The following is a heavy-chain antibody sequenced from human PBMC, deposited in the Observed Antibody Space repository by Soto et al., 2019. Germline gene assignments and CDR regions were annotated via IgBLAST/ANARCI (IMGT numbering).Heavy chain of an antibody. CDR3: ARTYYCGSGSYLNYYAGMDV. CDR2: IIPIFGTA. J-gene: IGHJ6*01. V-gene: IGHV1-69*01. D-gene: IGHD3-10*01. Sequence: QVQLVQSGAEVKKPGSSVTVSCKASGGTFSSYAISWVRQAPGQGLEWMAGIIPIFGTANNAQEIQGRVTVTADESTSRAYMELSRMRSEDTAVYYCARTYYCGSGSYLNYYAGMDVWGQGTTVTVSS. CDR1: GGTFSSYA.